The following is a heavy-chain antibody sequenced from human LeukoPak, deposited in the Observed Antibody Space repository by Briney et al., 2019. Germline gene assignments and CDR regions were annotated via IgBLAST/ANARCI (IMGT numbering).Heavy chain of an antibody. CDR2: VYHSGST. CDR3: ARSRVWNDYWGYSDF. CDR1: GGSTMSYY. J-gene: IGHJ4*02. D-gene: IGHD3-3*01. V-gene: IGHV4-59*01. Sequence: PSETLSLTCTVSGGSTMSYYWSWIRQPPGKGLEWIGYVYHSGSTNYNPSLQSRVTISVDTSKNQVSLKLNSVTAADTAVYYCARSRVWNDYWGYSDFWGQGTLVTVSS.